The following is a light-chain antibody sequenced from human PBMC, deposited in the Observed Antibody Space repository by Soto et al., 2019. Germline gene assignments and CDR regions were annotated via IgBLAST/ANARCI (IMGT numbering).Light chain of an antibody. V-gene: IGLV2-11*01. CDR3: CSYVGTYNPL. CDR2: DVS. J-gene: IGLJ2*01. CDR1: SSDVGAYNF. Sequence: QSALTQPRSVSGSPGQSVTISCTGTSSDVGAYNFVSWYQHNPGKAPKLMIFDVSARPSGVPDRFSGSKSANTASLTISGLQTEDEADYYCCSYVGTYNPLFGGGTQLTV.